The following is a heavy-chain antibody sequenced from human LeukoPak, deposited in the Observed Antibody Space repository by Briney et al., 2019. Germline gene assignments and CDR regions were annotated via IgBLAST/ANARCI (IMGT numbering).Heavy chain of an antibody. V-gene: IGHV3-48*03. CDR2: ISSSGSTI. CDR3: ARDPTIVPNGDSRPYYYYYMDV. Sequence: PGGSLRLSCAASGFTFSSYEMNWVRQAPGKGLEWVSYISSSGSTIYYADSVKGRFTISRDNAKNSLYLQMSSLRAEDTAVYYCARDPTIVPNGDSRPYYYYYMDVWGKGTTVTISS. D-gene: IGHD4-17*01. J-gene: IGHJ6*03. CDR1: GFTFSSYE.